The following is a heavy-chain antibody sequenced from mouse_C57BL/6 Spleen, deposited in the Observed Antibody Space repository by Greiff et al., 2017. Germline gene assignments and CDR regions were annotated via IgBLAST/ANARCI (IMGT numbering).Heavy chain of an antibody. CDR2: IYPSDSET. CDR3: ARLPITTVVGGAMDY. Sequence: QVQLQQPGAELVRPGSSVKLSCKASGYTFTSYWMDWVKQRPGQGLEWIGNIYPSDSETHYNQKFKDKATLTVDKYSSTAYMQLSSLTSEDSAVYYCARLPITTVVGGAMDYWGQGTSVTVS. CDR1: GYTFTSYW. D-gene: IGHD1-1*01. V-gene: IGHV1-61*01. J-gene: IGHJ4*01.